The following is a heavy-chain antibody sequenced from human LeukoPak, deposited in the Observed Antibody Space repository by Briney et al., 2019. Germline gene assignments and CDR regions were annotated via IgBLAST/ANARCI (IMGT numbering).Heavy chain of an antibody. Sequence: GGSLRLSCTASGFTFGDYAMSWFRQAPGKGLEWVGFIRSKAFGGTTEYAASVKGRFTISRDDSKSIAYLQMNSLKTEDTAVYYCTRDRVAYCGGDCYPQRYYYCYMDVWGKGTTVTVSS. CDR3: TRDRVAYCGGDCYPQRYYYCYMDV. CDR1: GFTFGDYA. D-gene: IGHD2-21*02. V-gene: IGHV3-49*03. J-gene: IGHJ6*03. CDR2: IRSKAFGGTT.